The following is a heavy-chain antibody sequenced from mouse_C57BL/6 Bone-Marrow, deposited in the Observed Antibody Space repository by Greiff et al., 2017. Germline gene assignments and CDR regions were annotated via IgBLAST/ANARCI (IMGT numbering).Heavy chain of an antibody. V-gene: IGHV5-2*01. CDR3: ARHDYETWFAY. J-gene: IGHJ3*01. Sequence: EVKRVESGGGLVQPGESLKLSCESNEYEFPSHDMSWVRKTPEQRLELVAAINSDGGSTYYPDTMERRFTISRDTTKKTLYMQMSSLRSEDTALYYCARHDYETWFAYWGQGTLVTVSA. CDR1: EYEFPSHD. D-gene: IGHD2-13*01. CDR2: INSDGGST.